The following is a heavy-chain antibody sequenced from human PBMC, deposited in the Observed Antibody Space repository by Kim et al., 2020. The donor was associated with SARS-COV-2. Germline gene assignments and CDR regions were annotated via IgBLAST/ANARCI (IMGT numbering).Heavy chain of an antibody. J-gene: IGHJ6*02. D-gene: IGHD1-1*01. CDR3: AKEAQEELVRSFWTYYYYYYGMDV. CDR1: GFTFDDYA. CDR2: ISGDGGSP. V-gene: IGHV3-43*02. Sequence: GGSLRLSCAASGFTFDDYAIHWVRQAPGKGLEWVSLISGDGGSPYYADSVKGRFTISRDNSKNSLYLQMNSLRTEDTALYYCAKEAQEELVRSFWTYYYYYYGMDVWGQGTTVTVSS.